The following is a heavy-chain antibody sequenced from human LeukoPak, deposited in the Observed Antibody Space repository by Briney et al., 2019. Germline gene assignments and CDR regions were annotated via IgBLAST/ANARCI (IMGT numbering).Heavy chain of an antibody. J-gene: IGHJ4*02. V-gene: IGHV1-69*05. CDR2: IIPIFGTA. Sequence: SVKVSCKASGGTSSSYAISWVRQAPGQGLEWMGRIIPIFGTANYAQKFQGRVTITTDESTSTAYMELSSLRSEDTAVYYCARDLRLGELSFAFDYWGQGTLVTVSS. D-gene: IGHD3-16*02. CDR3: ARDLRLGELSFAFDY. CDR1: GGTSSSYA.